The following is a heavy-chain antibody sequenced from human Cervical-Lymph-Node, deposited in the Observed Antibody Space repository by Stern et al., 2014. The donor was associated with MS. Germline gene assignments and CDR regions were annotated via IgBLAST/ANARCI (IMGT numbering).Heavy chain of an antibody. V-gene: IGHV3-30*18. CDR3: AKEGQPLQDYYYGMDV. Sequence: MQLVESGGGVVRPGKSLRLSCAASGFTFSSYAMHWVRQAPGKGLEWLAVISFDGSQEYYADSVKGRFTISRDMSKNTLYLQLSSLKTEDTAVYYCAKEGQPLQDYYYGMDVWGQGTTVTVSS. CDR2: ISFDGSQE. CDR1: GFTFSSYA. J-gene: IGHJ6*02. D-gene: IGHD2-21*02.